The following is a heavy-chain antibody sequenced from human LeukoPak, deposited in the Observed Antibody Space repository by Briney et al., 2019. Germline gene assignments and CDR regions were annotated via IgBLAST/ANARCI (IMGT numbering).Heavy chain of an antibody. D-gene: IGHD1-26*01. CDR2: ISSSSRTI. CDR1: GFTFSSYG. V-gene: IGHV3-48*01. Sequence: PGGSLRLSCAASGFTFSSYGLNWVRQAPGKGLEWVSYISSSSRTIYYADSVKGRFTISRDNAKNSLYLQMDSLRAEDTAVYYCARSSSKGEPMDYWGQGTLVTVSS. CDR3: ARSSSKGEPMDY. J-gene: IGHJ4*02.